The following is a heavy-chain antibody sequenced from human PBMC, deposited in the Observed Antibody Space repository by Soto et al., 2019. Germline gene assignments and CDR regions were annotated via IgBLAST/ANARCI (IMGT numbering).Heavy chain of an antibody. D-gene: IGHD2-21*02. V-gene: IGHV1-46*02. J-gene: IGHJ6*02. CDR2: INASNGFT. CDR3: ARDWPDTYCGGACPLEYYYPGMYV. Sequence: QVQLVQSGAELKKPGASVILSCKASGFSLNIYYIHWVRQSPGEGLQWMGVINASNGFTSSPQKFHGRVSLTADMSKTTVFLALSSLKSEETAVYFCARDWPDTYCGGACPLEYYYPGMYVWGQGTAVTVSS. CDR1: GFSLNIYY.